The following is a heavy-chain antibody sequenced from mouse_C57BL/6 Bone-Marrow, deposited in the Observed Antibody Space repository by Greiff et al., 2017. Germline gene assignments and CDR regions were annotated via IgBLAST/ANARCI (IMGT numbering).Heavy chain of an antibody. D-gene: IGHD1-1*01. CDR2: IYPSDSET. CDR1: GYTFTSYW. Sequence: QVQLQQPGAELVRPGSSVKLSCKASGYTFTSYWMDWVKQRPGQGLEWIGNIYPSDSETNYNQKFKDKATLTVDKSSSTAYMQLSSLTSEDSAVYYCARGNYYGSSYDWDLDVWGTGTTVTVSS. J-gene: IGHJ1*03. CDR3: ARGNYYGSSYDWDLDV. V-gene: IGHV1-61*01.